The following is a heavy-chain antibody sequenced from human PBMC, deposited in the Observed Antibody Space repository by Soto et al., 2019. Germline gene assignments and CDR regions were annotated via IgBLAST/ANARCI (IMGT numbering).Heavy chain of an antibody. CDR1: GGSISGSD. CDR2: VYYTGST. CDR3: ARSVAVPGAHIDY. D-gene: IGHD6-19*01. Sequence: SDTLSLTCSVSGGSISGSDWRWIRQSPGKGLEWLGYVYYTGSTNYSPSLRSRVSISVDTSKNEFSLRLSSVTAADTAVYFCARSVAVPGAHIDYWGQGTQVTVS. V-gene: IGHV4-59*07. J-gene: IGHJ4*02.